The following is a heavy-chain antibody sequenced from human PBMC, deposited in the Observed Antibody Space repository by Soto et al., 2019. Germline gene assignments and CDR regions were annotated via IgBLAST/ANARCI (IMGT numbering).Heavy chain of an antibody. D-gene: IGHD3-22*01. CDR2: INHSGST. V-gene: IGHV4-34*01. CDR3: ASRRDSSGYYPYLYYFDY. Sequence: SETLSLTCAVYGGSFSGYYWSWIRQPPGKGLEWIGEINHSGSTNYNPSLKSRVTISVDTSKNQFSLKLSSVTAADTAVYYCASRRDSSGYYPYLYYFDYWGQGTLVTVSS. J-gene: IGHJ4*02. CDR1: GGSFSGYY.